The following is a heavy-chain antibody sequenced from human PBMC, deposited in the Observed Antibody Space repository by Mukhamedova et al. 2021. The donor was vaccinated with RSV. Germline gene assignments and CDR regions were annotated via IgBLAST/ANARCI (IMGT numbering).Heavy chain of an antibody. Sequence: GGSTSYAQKFQGRVTMTRDTSTSTVYMELSSLRSEDTAVYYCARGRGSWYANDYWGQGTLVPVSS. CDR2: GGST. V-gene: IGHV1-46*01. CDR3: ARGRGSWYANDY. J-gene: IGHJ4*02. D-gene: IGHD6-13*01.